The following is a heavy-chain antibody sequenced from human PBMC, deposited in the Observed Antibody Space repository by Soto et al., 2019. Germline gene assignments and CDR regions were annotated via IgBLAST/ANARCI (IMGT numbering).Heavy chain of an antibody. D-gene: IGHD6-13*01. V-gene: IGHV1-3*01. J-gene: IGHJ2*01. CDR2: INGGNGDT. CDR1: GYTFTSYA. Sequence: QVQLVQSGAEMRKPGASVMVSCKASGYTFTSYAMNWVRQAPGQRLEWMGWINGGNGDTKYSQRFQDRVTITRDTSANTVYMELSSLTSEDTAIYYCARGPPGSSSWYWYFDLWGRGTLVSVSS. CDR3: ARGPPGSSSWYWYFDL.